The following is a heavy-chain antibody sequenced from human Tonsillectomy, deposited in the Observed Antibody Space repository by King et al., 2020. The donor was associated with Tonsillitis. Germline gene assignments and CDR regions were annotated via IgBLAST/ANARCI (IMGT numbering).Heavy chain of an antibody. CDR1: GFTFSSYS. Sequence: VQLVQSGGGLVQPGGSLRLSCAASGFTFSSYSMNWVRQAPGKGLEWVSYISSSSSTIYYADSVKGRFTISRDNAKNSLHLQMNSLRAEDTAVYYCATYDILTGWDAFDIWGQGTMVTVSS. D-gene: IGHD3-9*01. J-gene: IGHJ3*02. CDR2: ISSSSSTI. V-gene: IGHV3-48*01. CDR3: ATYDILTGWDAFDI.